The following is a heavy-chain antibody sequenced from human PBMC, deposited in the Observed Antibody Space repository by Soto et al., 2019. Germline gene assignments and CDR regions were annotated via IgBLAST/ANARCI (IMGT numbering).Heavy chain of an antibody. CDR1: GGSIRSYY. D-gene: IGHD1-26*01. CDR2: IYTSGTT. CDR3: AREGASGFGMDV. V-gene: IGHV4-4*07. Sequence: QVQLQKSGPGLVKPSETLSLTCNVSGGSIRSYYWSWIRQHAGKALEWIGRIYTSGTTNYNPSLKSRATMLIDTSKNQFSLILSSVTAADTAVYYCAREGASGFGMDVWGQGTTVTVSS. J-gene: IGHJ6*02.